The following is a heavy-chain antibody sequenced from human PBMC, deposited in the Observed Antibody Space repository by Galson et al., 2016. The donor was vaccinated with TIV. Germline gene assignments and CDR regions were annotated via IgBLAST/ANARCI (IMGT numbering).Heavy chain of an antibody. J-gene: IGHJ6*02. CDR1: GGSISSSY. V-gene: IGHV4-59*12. CDR3: ARDHPLSTVFIAYPGKPYHGLDV. D-gene: IGHD2/OR15-2a*01. CDR2: IYYSGST. Sequence: SETLSLTCTVSGGSISSSYWSWIRQPPGKGLEWIGYIYYSGSTNYNPSLKSRVTISVDTSKNQLSLKLISVTAADTAVYYCARDHPLSTVFIAYPGKPYHGLDVWGQGTAVTVSS.